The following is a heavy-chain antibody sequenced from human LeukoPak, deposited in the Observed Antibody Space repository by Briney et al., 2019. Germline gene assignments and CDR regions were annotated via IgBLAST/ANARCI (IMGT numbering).Heavy chain of an antibody. J-gene: IGHJ4*02. CDR2: IYPGDSDT. CDR3: ASGPIGITMVRGVIPGYFDY. Sequence: GESLKISCKGSGYSFTSYWIGWVRQMPGKGLEWMGIIYPGDSDTRYSPSFQGQVTISADKSISTAYLQWSGLKASDTAMYYCASGPIGITMVRGVIPGYFDYWGQGTLVTVSS. V-gene: IGHV5-51*01. D-gene: IGHD3-10*01. CDR1: GYSFTSYW.